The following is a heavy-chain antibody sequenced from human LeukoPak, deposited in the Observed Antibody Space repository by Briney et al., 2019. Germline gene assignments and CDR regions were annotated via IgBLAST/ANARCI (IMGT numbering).Heavy chain of an antibody. J-gene: IGHJ5*02. V-gene: IGHV5-51*01. CDR3: ARLEGGDIAARLGDLGDWFDP. CDR2: IYPGDSDT. CDR1: GYSFTSYW. D-gene: IGHD6-6*01. Sequence: LGESLKISCKGSGYSFTSYWIGWVRQMPGKGLEWMGIIYPGDSDTRYSPSFQGQVTISAGKSISTAYLQWSSLKASDTAMYYCARLEGGDIAARLGDLGDWFDPWGQGTLVTVSS.